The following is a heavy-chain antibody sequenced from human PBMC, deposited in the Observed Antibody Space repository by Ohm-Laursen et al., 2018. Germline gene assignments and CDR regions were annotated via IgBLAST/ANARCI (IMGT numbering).Heavy chain of an antibody. J-gene: IGHJ5*02. CDR2: ISRSGGGT. CDR3: AKEAIVVVPAAIRGGFDG. Sequence: SLRLSCTASGFTFSSYGMSWVRQAPGKGPEWVSSISRSGGGTYYADSVKGRFTISRDDSKNTLYLQMNSLRAEDTAVHYCAKEAIVVVPAAIRGGFDGWGQGTLVTVSS. V-gene: IGHV3-23*01. D-gene: IGHD2-2*01. CDR1: GFTFSSYG.